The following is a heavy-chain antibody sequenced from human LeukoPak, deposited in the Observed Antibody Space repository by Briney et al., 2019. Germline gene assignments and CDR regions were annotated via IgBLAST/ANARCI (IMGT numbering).Heavy chain of an antibody. V-gene: IGHV3-49*04. D-gene: IGHD2-2*01. Sequence: GGSLRLFCTASVFTYGEYAMSWVRQAPGKGLEWISFIRSKAYGGTTEYAASVKDRFTISRDDSKSITYLQMNSLKTEDTAVYYCTTYCGSASCYAFAICGQGTMVTVSS. J-gene: IGHJ3*02. CDR2: IRSKAYGGTT. CDR1: VFTYGEYA. CDR3: TTYCGSASCYAFAI.